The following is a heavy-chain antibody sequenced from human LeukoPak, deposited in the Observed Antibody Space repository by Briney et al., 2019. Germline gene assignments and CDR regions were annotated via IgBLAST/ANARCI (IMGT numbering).Heavy chain of an antibody. V-gene: IGHV1-2*06. Sequence: ASVKVSCKASGYTFTGYYMHWVRQAPGQGLEGMGRINPNSGGTNYAQKFQGRVTMTRDTSISTAYMELSRLRSDDTAVYYCGRVRSAWKVAFDIWGQGTMVTVSS. D-gene: IGHD3-3*01. CDR2: INPNSGGT. J-gene: IGHJ3*02. CDR3: GRVRSAWKVAFDI. CDR1: GYTFTGYY.